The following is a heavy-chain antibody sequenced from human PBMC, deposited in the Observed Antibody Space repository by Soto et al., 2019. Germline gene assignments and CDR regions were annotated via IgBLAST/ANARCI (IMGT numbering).Heavy chain of an antibody. CDR3: TRESAGDYPPLDY. CDR2: VIPILGVV. D-gene: IGHD4-17*01. V-gene: IGHV1-69*08. CDR1: GGSYSTYT. J-gene: IGHJ4*01. Sequence: QVQVVQSGAEVKKPGSTVKVSCKASGGSYSTYTITWVRQAPGQGLEWMGRVIPILGVVNYAQKFQGKVTITADKSTSTAYMEVSSLTSDDTAVYYCTRESAGDYPPLDYWGQGTLVTVSS.